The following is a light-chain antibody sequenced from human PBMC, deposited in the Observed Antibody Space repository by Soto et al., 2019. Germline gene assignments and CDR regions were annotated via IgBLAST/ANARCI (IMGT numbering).Light chain of an antibody. CDR3: EAWDDSLIGVL. CDR1: TSNIGSNT. Sequence: QSVLTQPPSASGTPGQRVTISCSGTTSNIGSNTVSWYHHLPGTAPKLLIYRTNQRPSGVPDRFSASKSGTSASLAISGLQSEDEADYYCEAWDDSLIGVLFGGGTKLTVL. CDR2: RTN. V-gene: IGLV1-44*01. J-gene: IGLJ2*01.